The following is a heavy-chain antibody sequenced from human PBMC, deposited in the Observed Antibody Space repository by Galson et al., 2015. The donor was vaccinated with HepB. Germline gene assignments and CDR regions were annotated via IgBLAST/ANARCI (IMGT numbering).Heavy chain of an antibody. CDR1: GGTFSSYA. J-gene: IGHJ4*02. CDR2: IIPIFGTA. V-gene: IGHV1-69*13. CDR3: ARDNNSYGLYY. D-gene: IGHD5-18*01. Sequence: SVKVSCKASGGTFSSYAISWVRQAPGQGLEWMGGIIPIFGTANYAQKFQGRVTITADESTSTAYMKLSSLRSEDTAVYYCARDNNSYGLYYWGQGTLVTVSS.